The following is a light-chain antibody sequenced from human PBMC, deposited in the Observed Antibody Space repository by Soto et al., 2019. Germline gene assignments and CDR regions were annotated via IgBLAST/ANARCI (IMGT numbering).Light chain of an antibody. J-gene: IGKJ4*01. Sequence: DNQLTQSPSFLSASVGDRVTMTCRASQGISSYLAWYQQKPGKAPQLLIYATSTLQSGVPSRFSGSGSGTEFTLTISSLQPEDFAIYYCQQLNTYTFGGGTKVEIK. CDR2: ATS. CDR1: QGISSY. V-gene: IGKV1-9*01. CDR3: QQLNTYT.